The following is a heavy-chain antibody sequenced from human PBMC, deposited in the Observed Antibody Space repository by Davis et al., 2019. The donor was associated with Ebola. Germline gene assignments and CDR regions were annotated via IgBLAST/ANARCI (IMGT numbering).Heavy chain of an antibody. CDR2: IYTSGST. CDR3: AREVRDEITMIFDY. J-gene: IGHJ4*02. CDR1: GGSISSYY. V-gene: IGHV4-4*07. D-gene: IGHD3-22*01. Sequence: PSETLSLTCTVSGGSISSYYWSWIRQPAGKGLEWIGRIYTSGSTNYNPSLKSRVTMSVDTSKNQFSLKLSSVTAADTAVYYCAREVRDEITMIFDYWGQGTLVTVSS.